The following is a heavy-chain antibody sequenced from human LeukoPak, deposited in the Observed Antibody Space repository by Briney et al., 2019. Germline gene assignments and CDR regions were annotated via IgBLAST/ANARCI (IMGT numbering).Heavy chain of an antibody. CDR2: INPNSGGT. CDR3: ARGRGKYSSGWYGGYFDY. V-gene: IGHV1-2*06. J-gene: IGHJ4*02. Sequence: ASVKVSCKASGGTFSSYAISWVRQAPGQGLEWMGRINPNSGGTNYAQKFQGRVTMTRDTSISTAYMELSRLRSDDTAVYYCARGRGKYSSGWYGGYFDYWGQGTLVTVSS. CDR1: GGTFSSYA. D-gene: IGHD6-19*01.